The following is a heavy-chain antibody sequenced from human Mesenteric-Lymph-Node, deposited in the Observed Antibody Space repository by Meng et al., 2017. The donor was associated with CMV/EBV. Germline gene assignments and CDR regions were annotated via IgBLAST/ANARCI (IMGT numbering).Heavy chain of an antibody. V-gene: IGHV4-34*01. D-gene: IGHD4-17*01. Sequence: LTCAVYGGSFSGYYWSWIRQPPGKGLEWIGEINHSGSTNYNPSLKSRVTISVDTSKNQFSLKLSSVTAADTAVYYCADLGRTTGLDYWGQGTLVTVSS. CDR2: INHSGST. CDR1: GGSFSGYY. CDR3: ADLGRTTGLDY. J-gene: IGHJ4*02.